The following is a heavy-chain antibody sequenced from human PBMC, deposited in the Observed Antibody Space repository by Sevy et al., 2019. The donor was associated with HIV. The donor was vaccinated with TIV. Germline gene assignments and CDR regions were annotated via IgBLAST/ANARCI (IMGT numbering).Heavy chain of an antibody. CDR2: ISWDGGST. CDR1: GFTFDDYT. V-gene: IGHV3-43*01. D-gene: IGHD3-3*01. Sequence: GGSLRLSCAASGFTFDDYTMHWVRQAPGKGLEWVSLISWDGGSTYYADSVKGRFTISRDNSKNSLYLQMNSLRTEDTALYYCAKGRGGTIFGVATPYYYYGMDVWGQGTTVTVSS. J-gene: IGHJ6*02. CDR3: AKGRGGTIFGVATPYYYYGMDV.